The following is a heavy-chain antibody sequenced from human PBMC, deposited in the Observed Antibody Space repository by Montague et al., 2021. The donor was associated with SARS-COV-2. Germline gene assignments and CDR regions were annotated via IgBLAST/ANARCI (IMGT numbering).Heavy chain of an antibody. V-gene: IGHV4-34*01. J-gene: IGHJ4*02. CDR3: ARGARQGYGFRLGSFDS. D-gene: IGHD3-10*01. Sequence: SETLSLTCAVYVRSFSGYSWDWIRQPPGKGLECIGELNHSGSTNYNPSLKSRVTMSVDTSKNQFSLKLSSVTAADTAVYYCARGARQGYGFRLGSFDSWGQGTLVTVSS. CDR1: VRSFSGYS. CDR2: LNHSGST.